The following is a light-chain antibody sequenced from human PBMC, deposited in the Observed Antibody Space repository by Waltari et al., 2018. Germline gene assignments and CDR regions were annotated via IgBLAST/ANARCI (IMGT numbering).Light chain of an antibody. CDR2: EDT. CDR1: ELPRKY. CDR3: YSSDSTGLRV. V-gene: IGLV3-10*01. Sequence: SYELTQTPSVSVSPGQTARITCSGHELPRKYAYWFQQKSGQAPRLVRYEDTKRPAGIPGGFPGYSPGTVATLTITGAQVDDEADYYCYSSDSTGLRVFGGGTTVVVL. J-gene: IGLJ1*01.